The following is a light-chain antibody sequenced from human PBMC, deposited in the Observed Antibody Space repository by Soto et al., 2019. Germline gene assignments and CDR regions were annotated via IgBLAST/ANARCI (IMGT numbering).Light chain of an antibody. CDR3: KKFGSSPEYT. V-gene: IGKV3-20*01. CDR2: GAS. Sequence: EIVLTQSPGTLSLSPGERATLSCRASQSVSSSQLAWYQQKPGQAPRLLIYGASTTATGIPDRFSGGGSGTDFTPTISGLEPEDFAVYYCKKFGSSPEYTLGRGTKLEVK. J-gene: IGKJ2*01. CDR1: QSVSSSQ.